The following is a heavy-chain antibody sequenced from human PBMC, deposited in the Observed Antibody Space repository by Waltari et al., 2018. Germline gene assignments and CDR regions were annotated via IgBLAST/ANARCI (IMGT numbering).Heavy chain of an antibody. CDR2: INPNTGGT. Sequence: QVQLVQCGGERNSSAASVNVGCKAPGYTFSAYYMHWVRQAPGQGLEWVGRINPNTGGTDYAQKFQGRVTMTRDTAISTAYLQLTRLRSDDTAVYYCARDRPPDYWGQGTLVTVSS. J-gene: IGHJ4*02. V-gene: IGHV1-2*06. CDR1: GYTFSAYY. CDR3: ARDRPPDY.